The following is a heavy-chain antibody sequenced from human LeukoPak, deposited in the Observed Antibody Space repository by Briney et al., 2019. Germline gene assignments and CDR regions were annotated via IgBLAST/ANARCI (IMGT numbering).Heavy chain of an antibody. V-gene: IGHV1-2*02. D-gene: IGHD3-3*01. CDR3: ARRVVGYYDWARWFDP. Sequence: ASVKVSCKASGYTFTGYYMHWVRQAPGQGLEWMGWINPNSGGTNYAQKFQGRVTMTRDTSISTAYMELSRLRSDDTAVYYCARRVVGYYDWARWFDPWGQGTLVTVSS. CDR1: GYTFTGYY. J-gene: IGHJ5*02. CDR2: INPNSGGT.